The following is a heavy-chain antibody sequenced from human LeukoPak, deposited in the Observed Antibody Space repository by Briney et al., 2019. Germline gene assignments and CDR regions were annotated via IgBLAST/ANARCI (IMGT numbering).Heavy chain of an antibody. CDR2: IYSGGST. CDR1: GFTFSSNY. J-gene: IGHJ6*02. Sequence: GGSLRLSCAASGFTFSSNYMSWVRQAPGKGLEWVSVIYSGGSTYYADSVKGRFTISRDNSKNTLYLQMNSLRAEDTAVYYCARDRRVLGEDYYYYYGMDVWGQGTTVTVSS. CDR3: ARDRRVLGEDYYYYYGMDV. D-gene: IGHD3-16*01. V-gene: IGHV3-53*01.